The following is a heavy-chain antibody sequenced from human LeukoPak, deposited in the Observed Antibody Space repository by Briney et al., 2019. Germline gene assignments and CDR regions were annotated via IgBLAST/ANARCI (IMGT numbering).Heavy chain of an antibody. J-gene: IGHJ4*02. CDR1: GYTFTSYG. Sequence: ASVKVSCKASGYTFTSYGISWVRQAPGQGLEWMGWISAYNGNTNYAQKLQGRVTMTTDTSTSTAYMELRSLRSDDTAVYYCARRDSSSWYPFNFDYWGQGTLVTVSS. CDR3: ARRDSSSWYPFNFDY. CDR2: ISAYNGNT. V-gene: IGHV1-18*01. D-gene: IGHD6-13*01.